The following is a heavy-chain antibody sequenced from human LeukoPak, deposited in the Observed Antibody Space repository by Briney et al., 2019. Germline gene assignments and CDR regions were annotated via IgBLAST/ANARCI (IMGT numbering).Heavy chain of an antibody. CDR3: ARNGGAVTTEDYYMDV. J-gene: IGHJ6*03. CDR2: ISAYNVNT. Sequence: GASVKVSCKASGYTFTSYGINWVRQAPGQGLEWMGWISAYNVNTNYAQKFQGRVTMTTDTSTSTAYMELRSLRSDDTAVYYCARNGGAVTTEDYYMDVWGKGTTVTVS. V-gene: IGHV1-18*01. CDR1: GYTFTSYG. D-gene: IGHD4-17*01.